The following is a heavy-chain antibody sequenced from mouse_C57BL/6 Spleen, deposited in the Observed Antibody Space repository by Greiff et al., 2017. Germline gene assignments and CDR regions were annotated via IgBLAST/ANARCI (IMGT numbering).Heavy chain of an antibody. V-gene: IGHV1-26*01. CDR1: GYTFTDYY. CDR3: ASYYYDHDEDY. CDR2: INPNNGGT. Sequence: EVQLQQSGPELVKPGASVKISCKASGYTFTDYYMNWVKQSHGKSLEWIGDINPNNGGTCYNQKFKGKATLTVDKSSSTANMELRSLTSEDSADYYSASYYYDHDEDYWGQGTTLTVSS. D-gene: IGHD2-4*01. J-gene: IGHJ2*01.